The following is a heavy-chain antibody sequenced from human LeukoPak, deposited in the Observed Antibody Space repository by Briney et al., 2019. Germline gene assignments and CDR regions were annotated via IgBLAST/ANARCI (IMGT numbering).Heavy chain of an antibody. D-gene: IGHD2-21*01. Sequence: GGSLRLSCAASGFTFSSYGMHWVRQAPGKGLEWVAVISYDGSNKYYADSVKGRLTISRDNSKNTLYLHMNSLRGEDTAVYYCAKTILAYYYYGMDVWGQGTTVTVSS. J-gene: IGHJ6*02. CDR3: AKTILAYYYYGMDV. CDR1: GFTFSSYG. V-gene: IGHV3-30*18. CDR2: ISYDGSNK.